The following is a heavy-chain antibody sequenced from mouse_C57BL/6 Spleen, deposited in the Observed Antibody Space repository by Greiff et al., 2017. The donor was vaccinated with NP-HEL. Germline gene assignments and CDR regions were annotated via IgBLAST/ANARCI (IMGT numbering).Heavy chain of an antibody. CDR1: GFTFTDYY. Sequence: EVKVVESGGGLVQPGGSLSLSCAASGFTFTDYYMSWVRQPPGKALEWLAFIRNKANGYTTEYSASVKGRFTISRDNSQSILYLQMNALRAEDSATYYCARSTVVAKAMDYWGQGTSVTVSS. CDR3: ARSTVVAKAMDY. CDR2: IRNKANGYTT. V-gene: IGHV7-3*01. J-gene: IGHJ4*01. D-gene: IGHD1-1*01.